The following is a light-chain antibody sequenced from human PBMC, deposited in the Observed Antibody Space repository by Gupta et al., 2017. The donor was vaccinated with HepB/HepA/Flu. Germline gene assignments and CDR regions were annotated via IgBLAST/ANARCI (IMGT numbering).Light chain of an antibody. CDR3: QQYNNWPPAWT. V-gene: IGKV3-15*01. J-gene: IGKJ1*01. CDR1: QSVSST. CDR2: GAS. Sequence: IVLTQSPATLSVSPGERATLSCRASQSVSSTLAWYQQKPGQAPRLLIYGASTRATGIPARFSGSGSGTEFTLTISSLQSEDFAVYYCQQYNNWPPAWTFGQGTKVEIK.